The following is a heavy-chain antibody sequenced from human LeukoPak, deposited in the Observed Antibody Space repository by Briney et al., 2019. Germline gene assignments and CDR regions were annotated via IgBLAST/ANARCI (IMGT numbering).Heavy chain of an antibody. CDR1: GGSISSYH. J-gene: IGHJ5*01. Sequence: SETLSLTCTVSGGSISSYHWTWIRQPAGKGLEWIGRINSNGDTVYNPSLKSRATMSLDMANNQFSLKLSSVTAADTAVYYCARDRGLDGSDQLDSWGPGTLVTVSS. CDR2: INSNGDT. CDR3: ARDRGLDGSDQLDS. D-gene: IGHD3-10*01. V-gene: IGHV4-4*07.